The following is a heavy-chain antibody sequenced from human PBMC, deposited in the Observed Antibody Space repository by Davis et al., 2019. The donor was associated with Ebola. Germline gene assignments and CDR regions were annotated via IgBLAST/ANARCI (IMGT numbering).Heavy chain of an antibody. Sequence: ASVKVSCKASGYTFTSYDINWVRQATGQGLEWMGWMNPNSGNTGYAQKFQGRVTMIRNTSISTAYMELSSLRSEDTAVYYCARGVTMIVVSNWFDPWGQGTLVTVSS. D-gene: IGHD3-22*01. V-gene: IGHV1-8*01. CDR2: MNPNSGNT. J-gene: IGHJ5*02. CDR1: GYTFTSYD. CDR3: ARGVTMIVVSNWFDP.